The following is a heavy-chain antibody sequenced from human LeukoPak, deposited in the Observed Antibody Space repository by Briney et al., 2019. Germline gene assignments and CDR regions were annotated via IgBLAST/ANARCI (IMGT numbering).Heavy chain of an antibody. V-gene: IGHV5-51*01. J-gene: IGHJ6*02. CDR1: GYSFTSYW. D-gene: IGHD2-2*02. Sequence: ESLKISCKGSGYSFTSYWIGWVRQMPGKGLEWMGIIYPGDSDTRYSPSFQGQVTISADKSISTAYLQWSNLKASDTAMYYCARSAWYCSSTSCYTSYYYGMDVWGQGTTVTVSS. CDR3: ARSAWYCSSTSCYTSYYYGMDV. CDR2: IYPGDSDT.